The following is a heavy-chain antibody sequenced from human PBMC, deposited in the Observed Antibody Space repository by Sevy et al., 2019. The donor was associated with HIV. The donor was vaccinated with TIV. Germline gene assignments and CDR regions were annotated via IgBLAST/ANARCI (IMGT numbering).Heavy chain of an antibody. V-gene: IGHV4-59*08. J-gene: IGHJ4*02. CDR3: ARLRWDLVVVPGATPGCYFDY. CDR1: GDSINTYY. CDR2: VSHSGNT. D-gene: IGHD2-2*01. Sequence: SETLSLTCTVSGDSINTYYWSWIRQPPGKGLEWIVYVSHSGNTNYNPALKSRVSMSLDTSRNQFSLKVKSVTAADTAVYYCARLRWDLVVVPGATPGCYFDYWGQGPSSPSPQ.